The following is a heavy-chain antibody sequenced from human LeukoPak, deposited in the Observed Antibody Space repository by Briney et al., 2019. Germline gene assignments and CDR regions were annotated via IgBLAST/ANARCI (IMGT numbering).Heavy chain of an antibody. D-gene: IGHD6-13*01. CDR1: GFTVSDNY. V-gene: IGHV3-53*01. J-gene: IGHJ5*02. Sequence: GGSLTLSCAASGFTVSDNYMSWVRQAPGKGLEWVSVMYSGGDTYYADSVKGRFTFSRDISKNTLYLQMNGLRTEDTAMYYCVRDAPQVPAAGVLASWGQGTLVTVSS. CDR3: VRDAPQVPAAGVLAS. CDR2: MYSGGDT.